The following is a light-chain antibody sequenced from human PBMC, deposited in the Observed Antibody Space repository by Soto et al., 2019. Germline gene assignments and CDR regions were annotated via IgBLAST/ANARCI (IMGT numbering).Light chain of an antibody. CDR2: GNS. V-gene: IGLV1-40*01. CDR1: SSNIGAGYD. Sequence: GQRVTISCTGSSSNIGAGYDVHWYQQLPGTAPKLLIYGNSNRPSGVPDRFSGSKSGTSASLAITGLQAEDEADYYCQSYDSSLSGYVFGTGTKVTVL. J-gene: IGLJ1*01. CDR3: QSYDSSLSGYV.